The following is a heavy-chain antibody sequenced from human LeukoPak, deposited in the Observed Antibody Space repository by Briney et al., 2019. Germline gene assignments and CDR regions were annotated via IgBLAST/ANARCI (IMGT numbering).Heavy chain of an antibody. J-gene: IGHJ4*02. Sequence: GGSLRLSCAASGFTFSSYAMHWVRQAPGKGLEWVSFIRYDGSDKYYADSVKGRFTISRDNSKNTLYLQMNSLRAEDTAVYHCAKAPSRGYDTSGYYSWGQGTLVTVSS. CDR3: AKAPSRGYDTSGYYS. V-gene: IGHV3-30*02. CDR1: GFTFSSYA. D-gene: IGHD3-22*01. CDR2: IRYDGSDK.